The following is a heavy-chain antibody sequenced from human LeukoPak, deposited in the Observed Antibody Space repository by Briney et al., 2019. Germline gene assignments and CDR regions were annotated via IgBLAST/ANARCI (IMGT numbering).Heavy chain of an antibody. CDR3: ARGNGDYEDLDV. Sequence: ASVKVSCKASGYTFTGYYMHWVRQAPGQGLEWMGIINPSGGSTSYAQKFQGRVTMTRDMSTSTVYMELSSLRSEDTAVYYCARGNGDYEDLDVWGKGTTVTVSS. CDR1: GYTFTGYY. V-gene: IGHV1-46*01. D-gene: IGHD4-17*01. CDR2: INPSGGST. J-gene: IGHJ6*04.